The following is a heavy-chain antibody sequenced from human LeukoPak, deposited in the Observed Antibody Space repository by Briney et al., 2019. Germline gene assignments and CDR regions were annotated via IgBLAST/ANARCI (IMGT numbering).Heavy chain of an antibody. D-gene: IGHD3-22*01. J-gene: IGHJ5*02. Sequence: ASVKVSCKASGYTFTGYYMHWVRQAPGQGLEWMGWINPNSGGTNYAQKFQVRVTMARDTSISTAYMELIRLRSDDTAVYYCARDLGTMIVLLQYNWFDPWGQGTLVTVSS. V-gene: IGHV1-2*02. CDR1: GYTFTGYY. CDR3: ARDLGTMIVLLQYNWFDP. CDR2: INPNSGGT.